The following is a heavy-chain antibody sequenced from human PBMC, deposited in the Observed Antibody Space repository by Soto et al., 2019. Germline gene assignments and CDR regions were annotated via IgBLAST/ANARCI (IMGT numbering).Heavy chain of an antibody. J-gene: IGHJ6*02. CDR2: INPNSGGT. Sequence: ASVKVSCKASGYTFTGYYMHWVRQAPGQGLEWMGWINPNSGGTNYAQKLQGWVTMTRDTSIGTAYMELSRLRSDDTAVYYCARGTAMVTQTYGMDVWGQGTTVTVSS. CDR3: ARGTAMVTQTYGMDV. V-gene: IGHV1-2*04. D-gene: IGHD5-18*01. CDR1: GYTFTGYY.